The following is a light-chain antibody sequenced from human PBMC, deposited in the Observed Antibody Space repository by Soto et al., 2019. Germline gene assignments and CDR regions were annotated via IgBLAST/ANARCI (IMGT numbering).Light chain of an antibody. CDR3: QQYGSSIT. CDR1: QSVSSSY. CDR2: GAS. J-gene: IGKJ5*01. Sequence: EIVLTQSPGTLSLSPGERATLSCRASQSVSSSYLAWYQQKPGQAPRLLIYGASSRAIGIPDRFGGSGSGTDFTLTISRLEPEDFAVYYCQQYGSSITFGQGTRLEIK. V-gene: IGKV3-20*01.